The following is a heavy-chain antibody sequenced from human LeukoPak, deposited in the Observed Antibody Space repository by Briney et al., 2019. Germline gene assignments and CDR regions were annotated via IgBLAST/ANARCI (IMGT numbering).Heavy chain of an antibody. CDR2: IYYSGST. D-gene: IGHD2-2*01. Sequence: KPSETLSLTCTVSGGSISSYYWSWIRQPPGKGLEWIGYIYYSGSTNYNPSPKSRVTISVDTSKNQFSLKLSSVTAADTAVYYCARAPYCSSTSCYLLWFDPWGQGTLVTVSS. V-gene: IGHV4-59*01. J-gene: IGHJ5*02. CDR1: GGSISSYY. CDR3: ARAPYCSSTSCYLLWFDP.